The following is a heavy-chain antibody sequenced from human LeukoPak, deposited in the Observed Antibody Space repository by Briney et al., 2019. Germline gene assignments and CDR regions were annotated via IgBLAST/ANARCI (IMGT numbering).Heavy chain of an antibody. CDR1: GFTFSDYY. CDR2: ISSSGSTI. V-gene: IGHV3-11*01. J-gene: IGHJ4*02. CDR3: AKASTFGELNRPFDY. D-gene: IGHD3-10*01. Sequence: KPGGSLRLSCAASGFTFSDYYMSWIRQAPGKGLEWVSCISSSGSTIYYADSVKGRFTISRDNAKNSLYLQMNSLRAEDTAIYYCAKASTFGELNRPFDYWGQGTPVTVS.